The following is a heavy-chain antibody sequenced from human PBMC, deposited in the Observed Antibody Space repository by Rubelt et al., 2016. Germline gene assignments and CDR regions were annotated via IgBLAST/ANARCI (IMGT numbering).Heavy chain of an antibody. CDR2: INHSGST. D-gene: IGHD3-10*01. J-gene: IGHJ4*02. CDR3: ARASWFGAFY. V-gene: IGHV4-34*01. Sequence: QVQLQQWGAGLLKPSETLSLTCAVYGGSFSGYYWSWIRQPPGKGLEWIGEINHSGSTNYNPSRKSRVTISVDTSKNQFSLKLSSVTAADTAVYYCARASWFGAFYWGQGTLVTVSS. CDR1: GGSFSGYY.